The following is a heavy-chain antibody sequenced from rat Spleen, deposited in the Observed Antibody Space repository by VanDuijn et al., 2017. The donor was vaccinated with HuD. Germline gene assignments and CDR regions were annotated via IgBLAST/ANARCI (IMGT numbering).Heavy chain of an antibody. CDR1: GLSLTSNG. Sequence: QVQLKESGPGLVQASQTLSLTCTVSGLSLTSNGVSWIRQFPGKGLAWMGVIWSNGGTDYNSAIKSRQSISTDISKSQVFLKMNSLQTEDTAMYFCARWVYYFDYWGQGVTVTVAS. CDR3: ARWVYYFDY. J-gene: IGHJ2*01. D-gene: IGHD1-7*01. V-gene: IGHV2-47*01. CDR2: IWSNGGT.